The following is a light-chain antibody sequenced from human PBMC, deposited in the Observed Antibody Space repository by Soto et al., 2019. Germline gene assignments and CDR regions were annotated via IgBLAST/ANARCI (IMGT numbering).Light chain of an antibody. CDR3: QQRSNWQGF. Sequence: EIVLTQSPATLSLSPGERATLSCRASQSVSSYLAWYQQKPGQAPTLLIYDASNRATGIPARFSGSGSGTDFTLTISSLEPEDFAVYYCQQRSNWQGFFGQGTKLEIK. J-gene: IGKJ2*01. V-gene: IGKV3-11*01. CDR2: DAS. CDR1: QSVSSY.